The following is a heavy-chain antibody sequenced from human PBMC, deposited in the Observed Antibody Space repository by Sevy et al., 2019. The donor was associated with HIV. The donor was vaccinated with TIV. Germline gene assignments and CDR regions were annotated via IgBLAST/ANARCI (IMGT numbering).Heavy chain of an antibody. CDR3: ARGCRDGYIGIGYYFDY. D-gene: IGHD5-12*01. Sequence: GSLRLSCAASGFTFSSYGMHWVRQAPGKGLEWVAVIWYDGSNKYYADSVKGRLTISRDNSKNTLYLQMNSLRAEDTAVYYCARGCRDGYIGIGYYFDYWGQGTLVTVSS. CDR2: IWYDGSNK. J-gene: IGHJ4*02. V-gene: IGHV3-33*01. CDR1: GFTFSSYG.